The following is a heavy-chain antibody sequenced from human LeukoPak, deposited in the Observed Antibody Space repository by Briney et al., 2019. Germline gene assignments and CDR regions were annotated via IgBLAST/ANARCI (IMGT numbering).Heavy chain of an antibody. D-gene: IGHD6-6*01. V-gene: IGHV1-69*05. CDR2: IIPIFGTA. Sequence: SVKVSCKASGGTFSSYAISWVRQAPGQGLEWMGRIIPIFGTANYAQKFQGRVTITTDESTSTAYMELSSLRSEDTAVYYCAADEYSSSAFDYWGQGTVVTVSS. CDR1: GGTFSSYA. J-gene: IGHJ4*02. CDR3: AADEYSSSAFDY.